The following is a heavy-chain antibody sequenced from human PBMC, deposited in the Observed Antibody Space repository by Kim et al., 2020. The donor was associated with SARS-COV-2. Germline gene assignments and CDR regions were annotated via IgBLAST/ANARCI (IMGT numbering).Heavy chain of an antibody. D-gene: IGHD4-17*01. CDR3: FSAYGDYYYGMDV. CDR1: GGSISSSSYY. J-gene: IGHJ6*02. CDR2: IYYSGST. V-gene: IGHV4-39*01. Sequence: SETLSLTCTVSGGSISSSSYYWGWIRQPPGKGLEWIGSIYYSGSTYYNPSLKSRVTISVDTSKNQFSLKLSSVTAADTAVYYSFSAYGDYYYGMDVWGQGTTVTVSS.